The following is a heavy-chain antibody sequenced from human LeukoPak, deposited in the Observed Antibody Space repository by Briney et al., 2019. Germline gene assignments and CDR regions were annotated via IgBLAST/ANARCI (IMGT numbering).Heavy chain of an antibody. CDR1: GYTFTSYD. CDR2: MNPNSGNT. Sequence: GASVKVSCKASGYTFTSYDINWVRQATEQGLEWMGWMNPNSGNTGYAQKFQGRVTMTRNTSISTAYMELSSLRSGDTAVYYCARSIAVAGRQARYFDYWGQGTLVTVSS. V-gene: IGHV1-8*01. D-gene: IGHD6-19*01. CDR3: ARSIAVAGRQARYFDY. J-gene: IGHJ4*02.